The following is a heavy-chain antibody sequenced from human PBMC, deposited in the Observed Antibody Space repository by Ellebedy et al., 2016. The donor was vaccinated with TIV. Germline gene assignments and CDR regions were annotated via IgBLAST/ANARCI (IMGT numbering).Heavy chain of an antibody. Sequence: SETLSLTCTVSGDSISDFYWGWIRQPPGKGLEWIGFFYYSGSTKYNDSLKGRGTMSLGTSKNQVSLKVTSVTTEDTAVYYCARGHKIYGMDVWGQGTTVTVSS. CDR2: FYYSGST. J-gene: IGHJ6*01. V-gene: IGHV4-59*01. CDR3: ARGHKIYGMDV. CDR1: GDSISDFY.